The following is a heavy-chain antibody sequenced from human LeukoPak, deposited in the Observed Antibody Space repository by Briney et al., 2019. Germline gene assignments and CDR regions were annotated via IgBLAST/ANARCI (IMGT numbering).Heavy chain of an antibody. J-gene: IGHJ5*02. CDR1: GFTFSSSG. D-gene: IGHD2-15*01. V-gene: IGHV3-33*01. CDR3: ARAGGYCSGGSCYRGYSWFDP. CDR2: ILYNGSK. Sequence: GGFLRLSCAASGFTFSSSGMHWVRQAPGKGLEWVAVILYNGSKYYADSVKGRFTISRDNSKNTLYLQMNSLRVEDTAVCYCARAGGYCSGGSCYRGYSWFDPWGQGTLVTVSS.